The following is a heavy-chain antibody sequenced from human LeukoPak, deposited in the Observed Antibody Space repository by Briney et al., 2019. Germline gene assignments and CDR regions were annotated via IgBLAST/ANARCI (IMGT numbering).Heavy chain of an antibody. Sequence: SETLSLTCTVSGGSISSSSYYWGWLRQPPGKGLEWIGSIYYSGSTYYNPSLKSRVTMSVDTSKNQFSLKLSSVTAADTAVYYCARDLLYYYDSSGLDAFDVWGQGTMVTVSS. CDR1: GGSISSSSYY. J-gene: IGHJ3*01. CDR2: IYYSGST. V-gene: IGHV4-39*07. D-gene: IGHD3-22*01. CDR3: ARDLLYYYDSSGLDAFDV.